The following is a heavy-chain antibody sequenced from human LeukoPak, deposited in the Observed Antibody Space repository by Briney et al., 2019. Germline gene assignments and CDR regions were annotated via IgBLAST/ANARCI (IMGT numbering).Heavy chain of an antibody. CDR2: XXPEDGET. Sequence: VXXXXXXXTXTEXSMXWXRQAPXKGXEWMXXXXPEDGETIYAQKFQGRVTMTEDTSTDTAYMELSSLRSEDTAVYYCATTGPYYYGSGSYAFSYWGQGTLVTVSS. CDR1: XXTXTEXS. V-gene: IGHV1-24*01. CDR3: ATTGPYYYGSGSYAFSY. J-gene: IGHJ4*02. D-gene: IGHD3-10*01.